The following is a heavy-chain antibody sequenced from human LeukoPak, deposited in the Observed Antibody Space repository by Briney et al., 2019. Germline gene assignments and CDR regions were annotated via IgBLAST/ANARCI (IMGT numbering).Heavy chain of an antibody. D-gene: IGHD3-10*01. J-gene: IGHJ4*02. Sequence: ASVKVSCKASGYTFPGYYMHWVRQAPGQGLEWMGWINPNSGGTNYAQKFQGRVTMTRDTSISTAYMELSRLRSDDTAVYYCARGFRGDYGSGSYRLDYWGQGTLVTVSS. CDR2: INPNSGGT. CDR3: ARGFRGDYGSGSYRLDY. V-gene: IGHV1-2*02. CDR1: GYTFPGYY.